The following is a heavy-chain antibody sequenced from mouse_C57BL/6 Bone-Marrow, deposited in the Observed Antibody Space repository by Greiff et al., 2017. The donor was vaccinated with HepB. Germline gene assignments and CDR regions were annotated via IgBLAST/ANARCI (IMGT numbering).Heavy chain of an antibody. CDR2: IWSGGST. V-gene: IGHV2-2*01. D-gene: IGHD2-3*01. CDR1: GFSLTSYG. CDR3: ARKCGIYDGYYGYFDV. Sequence: VQLQQSGPGLVQPSQSLSITCTVSGFSLTSYGVHWVRQSPGKGLEWLGVIWSGGSTDYNAAFISRLSISKDNSKSQVFFKMNSLQADDTAIYYCARKCGIYDGYYGYFDVWGTGTTVTVSS. J-gene: IGHJ1*03.